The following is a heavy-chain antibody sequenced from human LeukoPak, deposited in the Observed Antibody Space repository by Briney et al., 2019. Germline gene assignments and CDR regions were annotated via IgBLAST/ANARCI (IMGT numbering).Heavy chain of an antibody. V-gene: IGHV3-21*01. CDR1: GFTFSNYR. CDR2: ISSSSDNI. D-gene: IGHD3-9*01. CDR3: ARTPGYTSDSLPPDY. J-gene: IGHJ4*02. Sequence: PGGSLRLSCAASGFTFSNYRMNWVRQAPGKGLEWVSFISSSSDNIYYADSVKGRFTMSRDNAKNSLYLQMNSLRAEDTAVYYCARTPGYTSDSLPPDYWGQGTLVTVSS.